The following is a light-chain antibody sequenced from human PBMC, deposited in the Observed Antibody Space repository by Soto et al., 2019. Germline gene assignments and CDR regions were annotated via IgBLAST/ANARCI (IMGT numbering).Light chain of an antibody. Sequence: EIVMTQSPATLAVSPGERAALSCRASQSVSSNFAWYQQKPGQAPRLLIYGASSRATGTPARFSGSASGTEFTLTISSLQSEDFALYYCQQYNNWPYTFGLGTKLEMK. J-gene: IGKJ2*01. CDR1: QSVSSN. V-gene: IGKV3-15*01. CDR3: QQYNNWPYT. CDR2: GAS.